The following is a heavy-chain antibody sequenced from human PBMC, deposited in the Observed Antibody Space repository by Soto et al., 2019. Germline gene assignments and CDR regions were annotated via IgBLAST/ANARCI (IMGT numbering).Heavy chain of an antibody. CDR2: IDPSDSYT. Sequence: GESLKISCKGSGYSFTSYWISWVRQMPGKGLEWMGRIDPSDSYTNYSPSFQGHVTISADKSITTAYLQWSSLKASDTAMYYCARLRSGGYCSSDTCFHDGFDVWGQGTMVTVSS. J-gene: IGHJ3*01. CDR3: ARLRSGGYCSSDTCFHDGFDV. V-gene: IGHV5-10-1*01. D-gene: IGHD2-2*01. CDR1: GYSFTSYW.